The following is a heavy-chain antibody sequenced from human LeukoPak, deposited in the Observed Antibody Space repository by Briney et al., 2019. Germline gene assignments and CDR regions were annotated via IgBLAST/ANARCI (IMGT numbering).Heavy chain of an antibody. J-gene: IGHJ4*02. Sequence: PSQTLSLTCTVSGGSISSGTKYWSWIRQPAGKGLEWIGLIDSSGSTNYNPSLMSRLTISLDTSKNQFSLNLNSVTAADTAVYYCARAVQDKYIFGSGAKYYFDYWGQGTLVTVSS. CDR1: GGSISSGTKY. CDR3: ARAVQDKYIFGSGAKYYFDY. V-gene: IGHV4-61*02. D-gene: IGHD5-18*01. CDR2: IDSSGST.